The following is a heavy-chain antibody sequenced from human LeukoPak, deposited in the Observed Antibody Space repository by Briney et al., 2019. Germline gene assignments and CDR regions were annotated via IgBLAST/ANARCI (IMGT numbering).Heavy chain of an antibody. CDR1: GYSISSGYY. D-gene: IGHD5-12*01. V-gene: IGHV4-38-2*02. CDR2: IYHSGST. J-gene: IGHJ4*02. CDR3: ARGLLPHIVATTLFDY. Sequence: SETLSLTCTVSGYSISSGYYWGWIRQPPGKGLEWIGSIYHSGSTYYNPSLKSRVTISVDTSKNQFSLKLSSVTAADTAVYYCARGLLPHIVATTLFDYWGQGTLVTVSS.